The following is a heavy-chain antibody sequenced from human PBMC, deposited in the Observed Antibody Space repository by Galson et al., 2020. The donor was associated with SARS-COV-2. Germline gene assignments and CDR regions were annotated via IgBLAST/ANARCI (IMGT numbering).Heavy chain of an antibody. D-gene: IGHD3-9*01. CDR1: GFTFSSYG. V-gene: IGHV3-33*01. CDR3: ARDAGYYDILRGGMDV. Sequence: GGSLRLSCAASGFTFSSYGMHWVRQAPGTGLEWVAVIWYDGSNKYYADSVKGRFTISRDNSKNTLYLQMNSLRAEDTAVYYCARDAGYYDILRGGMDVWGQGTTVTVSS. CDR2: IWYDGSNK. J-gene: IGHJ6*02.